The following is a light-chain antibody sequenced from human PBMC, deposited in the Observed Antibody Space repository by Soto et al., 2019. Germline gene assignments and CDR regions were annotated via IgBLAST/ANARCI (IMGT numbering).Light chain of an antibody. J-gene: IGKJ1*01. CDR1: QRVSN. CDR2: STS. V-gene: IGKV3-20*01. CDR3: LQYGTSSRT. Sequence: VVVTQSPTTLSLSPGERGTLSCRASQRVSNLAWYQQKPGQPPRLLFFSTSIRATGVPDRFSAGGSGTDFTLTITGLEPEDVAVYYCLQYGTSSRTFGQGTRVEIK.